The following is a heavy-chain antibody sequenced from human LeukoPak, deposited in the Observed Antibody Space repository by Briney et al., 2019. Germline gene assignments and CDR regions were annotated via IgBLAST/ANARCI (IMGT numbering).Heavy chain of an antibody. V-gene: IGHV3-23*01. J-gene: IGHJ3*02. Sequence: GGSLRLSCAASGFTFSSYAMSWVRQAPRKGLEWVSAISGSGGSTYYADSVKGRFTISRDNSKNTLYLQMNSLRAEDTAVYYCAKGKEITIFGVVIIGDDAFDIWGQGTMVTVSS. CDR1: GFTFSSYA. CDR3: AKGKEITIFGVVIIGDDAFDI. D-gene: IGHD3-3*01. CDR2: ISGSGGST.